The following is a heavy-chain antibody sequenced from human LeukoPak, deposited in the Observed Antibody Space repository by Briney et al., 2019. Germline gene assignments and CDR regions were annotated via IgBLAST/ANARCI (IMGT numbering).Heavy chain of an antibody. V-gene: IGHV1-18*01. CDR1: GYTFTSYG. J-gene: IGHJ4*02. Sequence: ASVKVSCKASGYTFTSYGISWVRQAPGQGLEWMGWISAYNGNTNYAQKLQGRVTMTTDTSTSTAYMELRSLRSDDTAVYYCASFTIAAAGTAEFDYWGQGTLVTVSS. D-gene: IGHD6-13*01. CDR2: ISAYNGNT. CDR3: ASFTIAAAGTAEFDY.